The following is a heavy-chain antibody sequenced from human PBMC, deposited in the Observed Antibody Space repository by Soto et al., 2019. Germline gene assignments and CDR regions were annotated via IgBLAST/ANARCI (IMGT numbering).Heavy chain of an antibody. Sequence: EVQLVESGGGLIQPGGSLRLSCAASGFTVSSNYMSWVRQAPGKGLEWVSVIYSGGSTYYADSVKGRFTISRDNSKNTLYLQMNSLRAEDTAVYYCARARIAVAGLGNYFDYWGQGTLVTVSS. CDR1: GFTVSSNY. D-gene: IGHD6-19*01. CDR2: IYSGGST. V-gene: IGHV3-53*01. J-gene: IGHJ4*02. CDR3: ARARIAVAGLGNYFDY.